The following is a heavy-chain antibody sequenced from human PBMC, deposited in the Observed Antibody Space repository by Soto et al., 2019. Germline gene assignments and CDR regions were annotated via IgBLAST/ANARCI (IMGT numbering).Heavy chain of an antibody. CDR2: IYYSGST. D-gene: IGHD6-13*01. CDR1: GGSISSGDYY. J-gene: IGHJ6*02. CDR3: ARLVPGSYYYYYGMDV. Sequence: SETLSLTCTVSGGSISSGDYYWSWIRQPPGKGLEWIGYIYYSGSTYYNPSLKSRVTISVDTSKNQFSLKLSSVTAADTAVYYCARLVPGSYYYYYGMDVWGQGTTVTVSS. V-gene: IGHV4-30-4*01.